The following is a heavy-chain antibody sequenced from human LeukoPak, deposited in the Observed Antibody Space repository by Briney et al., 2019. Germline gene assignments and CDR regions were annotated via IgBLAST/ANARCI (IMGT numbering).Heavy chain of an antibody. Sequence: QPGRSLRLSCAASGFTFSSYAMHWVRQAPGKGLEWVAVISYDGSNKYYADSVKGRFTISRDNSKNTLYLQMNSLRAEDTAVYYCARASRIVVVPAAIDYWGQGTLVTVSS. CDR3: ARASRIVVVPAAIDY. CDR1: GFTFSSYA. J-gene: IGHJ4*02. CDR2: ISYDGSNK. V-gene: IGHV3-30-3*01. D-gene: IGHD2-2*01.